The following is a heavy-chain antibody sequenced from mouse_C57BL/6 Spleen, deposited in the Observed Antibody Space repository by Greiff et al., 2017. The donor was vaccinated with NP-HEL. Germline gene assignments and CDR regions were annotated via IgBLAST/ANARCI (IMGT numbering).Heavy chain of an antibody. J-gene: IGHJ3*01. CDR3: ATGAWFAY. V-gene: IGHV1-20*01. CDR1: GYSFTGYF. CDR2: INPYNGDT. D-gene: IGHD4-1*01. Sequence: VQLKQSGPELVKPGDSVKISCKASGYSFTGYFMNWVMQSHGKSLEWIGRINPYNGDTFYNQKFKGKATLTVDKSSSTAHMELRSLTSEDSAVYYCATGAWFAYWGQGTLVTVSA.